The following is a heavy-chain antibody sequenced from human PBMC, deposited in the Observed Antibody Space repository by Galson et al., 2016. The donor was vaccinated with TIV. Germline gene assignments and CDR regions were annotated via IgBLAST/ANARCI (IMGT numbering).Heavy chain of an antibody. D-gene: IGHD1/OR15-1a*01. CDR2: TYYRSKWYN. J-gene: IGHJ6*02. Sequence: CAISGDSVSSNSAWNWIRQSPSRGLEWLGRTYYRSKWYNDYALSVKGRITINPVTSKNQFSLQLNSMTPEDTAVYYCARDRTLPGYYYNGMDVWGQGTTVTVSS. V-gene: IGHV6-1*01. CDR1: GDSVSSNSA. CDR3: ARDRTLPGYYYNGMDV.